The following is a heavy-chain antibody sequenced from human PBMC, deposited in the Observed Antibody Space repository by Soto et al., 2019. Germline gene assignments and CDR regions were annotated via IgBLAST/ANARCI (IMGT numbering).Heavy chain of an antibody. CDR3: ARVVGRNWFDP. Sequence: GGSLRLSCAASGFTCSNYWMSWGRQAPGKGLEWVATIKQDGSAKYYVDSVKGRFTISRDNAENSLYLQMNTLRAEDTAVYYCARVVGRNWFDPWGQGTLVTVSS. J-gene: IGHJ5*02. CDR1: GFTCSNYW. CDR2: IKQDGSAK. V-gene: IGHV3-7*01.